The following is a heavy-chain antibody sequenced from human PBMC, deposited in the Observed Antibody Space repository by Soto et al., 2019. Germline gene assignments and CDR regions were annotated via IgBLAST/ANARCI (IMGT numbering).Heavy chain of an antibody. CDR2: XXXXXXX. V-gene: IGHV4-30-2*06. Sequence: SETLSLTCTVSGGSINSAGHSWGWVRQSPGXXXXXXXXXXXXXXXXXXXXLQSRVTISVDRSKAQFYLTLTSVTAADTAVYFCARARYYDWCFDLWGLGTPVTVSS. CDR3: ARARYYDWCFDL. CDR1: GGSINSAGHS. D-gene: IGHD3-9*01. J-gene: IGHJ4*02.